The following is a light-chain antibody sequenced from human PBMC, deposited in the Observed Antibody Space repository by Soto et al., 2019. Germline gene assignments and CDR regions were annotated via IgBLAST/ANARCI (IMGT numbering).Light chain of an antibody. V-gene: IGKV1-13*02. Sequence: AIQLTQSPSSLSASVGDRVTITCRASQDIRGALAWYQQKPGKAPKLLIYDASSLESGVPSRFSDSGSGTDFTLTTRSLQPEDFANYYYQKFNTYPIPFCQGTRQEIK. CDR2: DAS. CDR3: QKFNTYPIP. J-gene: IGKJ5*01. CDR1: QDIRGA.